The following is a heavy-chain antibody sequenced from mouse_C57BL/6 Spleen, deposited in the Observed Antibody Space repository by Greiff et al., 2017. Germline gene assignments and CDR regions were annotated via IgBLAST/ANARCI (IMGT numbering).Heavy chain of an antibody. Sequence: QVHVKQPGAELVMPGASVKLSCKASGYTFTSYWMHWVKQRPGQGLEWIGEIDPSDSYTNYNQKFKGKSTLTVDKSSSTAYMQLSSLTSEDSAVYYCARAVITTVVATNYFDYWGQGTTLTVSS. CDR1: GYTFTSYW. CDR2: IDPSDSYT. D-gene: IGHD1-1*01. V-gene: IGHV1-69*01. J-gene: IGHJ2*01. CDR3: ARAVITTVVATNYFDY.